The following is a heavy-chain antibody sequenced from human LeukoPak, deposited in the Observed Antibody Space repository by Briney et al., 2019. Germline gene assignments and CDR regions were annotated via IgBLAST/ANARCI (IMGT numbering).Heavy chain of an antibody. CDR1: GFTFEKYV. J-gene: IGHJ4*02. Sequence: AGGSPRLSCVASGFTFEKYVMNWVRQAPGKGLEWLATIYGSGVSISYADSVKGRFTISRDNSNNTLYLQMNSLRAEDTAMYFCAKDLGWELPAEAYWGQGILVTVSS. D-gene: IGHD1-26*01. CDR2: IYGSGVSI. V-gene: IGHV3-23*01. CDR3: AKDLGWELPAEAY.